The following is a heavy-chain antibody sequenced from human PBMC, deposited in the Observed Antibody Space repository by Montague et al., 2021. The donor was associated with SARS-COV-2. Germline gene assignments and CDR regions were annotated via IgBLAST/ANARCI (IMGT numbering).Heavy chain of an antibody. D-gene: IGHD6-25*01. Sequence: TLSLTCTVSIGSISSGSYYWSWIRQPAGKGLYWIGRIYTSGSTNYXXXLKSRVTISVDTSKNQFSLKLSSVTAADTAVYYCARDGYSSGWNGLHWFDPWGQGNLVTVSS. J-gene: IGHJ5*02. CDR3: ARDGYSSGWNGLHWFDP. V-gene: IGHV4-61*02. CDR2: IYTSGST. CDR1: IGSISSGSYY.